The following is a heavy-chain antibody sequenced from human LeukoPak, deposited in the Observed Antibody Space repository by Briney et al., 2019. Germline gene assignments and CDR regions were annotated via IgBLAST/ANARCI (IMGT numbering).Heavy chain of an antibody. J-gene: IGHJ4*02. CDR1: GFTFSSYA. V-gene: IGHV3-23*01. CDR2: ISGSGGST. Sequence: GGSLRLSCAASGFTFSSYAMSWVRQAPGKGLEWVSDISGSGGSTYYADSVKGRFTISRDNSKNTLYLQMNSLRAEDTAVYYCAKVEGSGSYRTKVRHFDYWGQGTLVTVSS. D-gene: IGHD3-10*01. CDR3: AKVEGSGSYRTKVRHFDY.